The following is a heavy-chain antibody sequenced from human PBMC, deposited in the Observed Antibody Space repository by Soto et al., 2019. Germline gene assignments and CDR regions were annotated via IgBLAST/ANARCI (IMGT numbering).Heavy chain of an antibody. D-gene: IGHD4-17*01. CDR2: IIPIFGTA. J-gene: IGHJ6*02. CDR1: GGTFSSYA. CDR3: ALCYGDGKDYYYYGMDV. Sequence: SVKVSCKASGGTFSSYAISWVRQAPGQGLEWMGGIIPIFGTANYAQKFQGRVTITADESTSTAYMELSSLRSEDTAVYYCALCYGDGKDYYYYGMDVWGQGTTVTVSS. V-gene: IGHV1-69*13.